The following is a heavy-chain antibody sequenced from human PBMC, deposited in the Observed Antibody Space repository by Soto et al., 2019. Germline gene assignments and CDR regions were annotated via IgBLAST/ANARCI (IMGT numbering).Heavy chain of an antibody. CDR1: GYSFTNYW. D-gene: IGHD3-9*01. J-gene: IGHJ4*02. CDR2: IYPGDSDT. CDR3: ARLGYDILTGLALDY. Sequence: PGGALKDTCKGFGYSFTNYWVGWVGPMSGKGLEWMGIIYPGDSDTRYSPSFQGHVTISTDKSISTAYLQWSSLKASDTAMYYCARLGYDILTGLALDYWGQGTLVTSPQ. V-gene: IGHV5-51*01.